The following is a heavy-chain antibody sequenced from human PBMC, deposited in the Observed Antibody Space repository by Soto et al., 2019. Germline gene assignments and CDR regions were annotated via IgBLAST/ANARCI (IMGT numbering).Heavy chain of an antibody. D-gene: IGHD3-16*01. J-gene: IGHJ4*02. CDR3: ARVLGGVPGIFDT. CDR2: ISFVGDTE. Sequence: QVQVVESGGGVVQPGGSLRLSCAASAFTLSTYTMHWVRQAPGKGLEWVAVISFVGDTEYNADSVKGRFTVSRDDSKNALYLLMNSLRPEDTGIYYCARVLGGVPGIFDTWDQGTLVTVSS. V-gene: IGHV3-30-3*01. CDR1: AFTLSTYT.